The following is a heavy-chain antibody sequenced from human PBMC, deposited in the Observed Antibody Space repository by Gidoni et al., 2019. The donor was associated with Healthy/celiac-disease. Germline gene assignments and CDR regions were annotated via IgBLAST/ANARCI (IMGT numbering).Heavy chain of an antibody. V-gene: IGHV4-59*01. CDR1: GGSISSYY. D-gene: IGHD4-17*01. CDR3: ARLGDYGDYPPLD. J-gene: IGHJ4*02. CDR2: IYYSGST. Sequence: QVQLQESGPGLVKPSATLSLTCTVSGGSISSYYWSWIRQPPGKGLEWIGYIYYSGSTNYNPSLKSRVTISVDTSKNQFSLNLSSVTAADTAVYYCARLGDYGDYPPLDWGQGTLVTVSS.